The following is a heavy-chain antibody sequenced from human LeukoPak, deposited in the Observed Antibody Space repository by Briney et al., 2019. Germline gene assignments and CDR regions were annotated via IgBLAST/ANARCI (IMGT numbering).Heavy chain of an antibody. D-gene: IGHD3-3*01. V-gene: IGHV4-34*01. CDR2: INHSGST. J-gene: IGHJ4*02. CDR3: ARRYYDFWSGYYPLGVYFDY. Sequence: SETLSLTCAVYGGSFSGYYWSWIRQPLGKGLEWIGEINHSGSTNYNPSLKSRVTISVDTSKNQFSLKLSSVTTADTAVYYCARRYYDFWSGYYPLGVYFDYWGQGTLVTVSS. CDR1: GGSFSGYY.